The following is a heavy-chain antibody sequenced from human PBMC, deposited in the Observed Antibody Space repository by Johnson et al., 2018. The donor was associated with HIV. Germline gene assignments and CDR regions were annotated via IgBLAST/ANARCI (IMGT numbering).Heavy chain of an antibody. V-gene: IGHV3-23*01. J-gene: IGHJ3*02. CDR3: AKDLVERSGISDDAFDI. D-gene: IGHD3-10*01. CDR1: GFTFSNYA. CDR2: INNSGGST. Sequence: VQLMESGGSLVLPGGSLRLSCAASGFTFSNYAMSWVRQAPGKGLEWVSTINNSGGSTYYADFVKGRFTISRDNSKNTLYLQMNSLRAEDAAVYYCAKDLVERSGISDDAFDIWGQGTMVTVSS.